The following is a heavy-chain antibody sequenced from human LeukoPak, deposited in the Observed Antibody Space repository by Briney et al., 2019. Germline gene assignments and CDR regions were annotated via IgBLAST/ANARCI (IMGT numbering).Heavy chain of an antibody. Sequence: PSETLSLTCAVSGGSISSSNWWSWVRQPPGKGLEWIGEIYHSGSTNYNPSLKSRVTISVDTSKNQFSLKLSSVTAADTAVYYCARVGPIYGDVERLIFDYWGQGTLVTVSS. D-gene: IGHD4-17*01. CDR3: ARVGPIYGDVERLIFDY. CDR2: IYHSGST. CDR1: GGSISSSNW. J-gene: IGHJ4*02. V-gene: IGHV4-4*02.